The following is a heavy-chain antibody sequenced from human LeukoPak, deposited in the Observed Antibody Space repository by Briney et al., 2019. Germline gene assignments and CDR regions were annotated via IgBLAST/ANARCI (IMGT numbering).Heavy chain of an antibody. V-gene: IGHV1-2*02. J-gene: IGHJ5*02. CDR3: ARGEVATQSLGWFDP. Sequence: GASVKVSCKASGYTFTDYYIQWVRQAPGQGLGWMGWINPNSGGTNYAQKFQGRVTMTRDTSISTAYMELSRLTSDDTAVYYCARGEVATQSLGWFDPWGQGTLVTVSS. CDR1: GYTFTDYY. D-gene: IGHD5-12*01. CDR2: INPNSGGT.